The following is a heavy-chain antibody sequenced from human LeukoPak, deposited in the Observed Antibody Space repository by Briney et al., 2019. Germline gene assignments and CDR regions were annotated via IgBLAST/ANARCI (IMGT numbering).Heavy chain of an antibody. D-gene: IGHD6-13*01. J-gene: IGHJ4*02. V-gene: IGHV3-30*02. Sequence: PGGSLRLSCAVSGFNFSSYGMHWVRQAPGKGLEWVAFIQYDGNKKYYAGSVKGRFTISRDNSENTLFLQMKSLRAEDTAVHYCAKDRDSSWYGSGFEYWGQGTLVTVSS. CDR1: GFNFSSYG. CDR3: AKDRDSSWYGSGFEY. CDR2: IQYDGNKK.